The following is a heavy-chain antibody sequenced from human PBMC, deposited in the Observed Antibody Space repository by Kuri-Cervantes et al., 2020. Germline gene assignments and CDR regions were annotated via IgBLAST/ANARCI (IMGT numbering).Heavy chain of an antibody. CDR2: ISSSSSYI. CDR1: GFTFSSYS. Sequence: ETLSLTCAASGFTFSSYSMNWVRQAPGKGLEWVSSISSSSSYIYYADSVKGRFTISRDNAKNSLYLQTNSLRAEDTAVYYCASRGDSGFDYWGQGTLVTVSS. V-gene: IGHV3-21*01. D-gene: IGHD4-17*01. J-gene: IGHJ4*02. CDR3: ASRGDSGFDY.